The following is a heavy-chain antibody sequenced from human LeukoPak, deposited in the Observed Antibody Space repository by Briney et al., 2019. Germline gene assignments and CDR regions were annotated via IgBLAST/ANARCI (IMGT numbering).Heavy chain of an antibody. CDR3: ARDQEATYDSSGYYDY. CDR1: GGTFGSYA. CDR2: IIPIFGTA. D-gene: IGHD3-22*01. J-gene: IGHJ4*02. V-gene: IGHV1-69*05. Sequence: SVKVSCKASGGTFGSYAISWVRQAPGQGLEWMGGIIPIFGTANYAQKFQGRVTITTDESTSTAYMELSSLRSEDTAVYYCARDQEATYDSSGYYDYWGQGTLVTVSS.